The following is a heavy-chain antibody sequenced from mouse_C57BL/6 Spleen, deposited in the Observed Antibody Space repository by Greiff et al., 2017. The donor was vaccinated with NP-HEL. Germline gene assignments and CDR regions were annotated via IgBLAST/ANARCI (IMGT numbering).Heavy chain of an antibody. J-gene: IGHJ3*01. D-gene: IGHD4-1*01. V-gene: IGHV5-17*01. CDR3: AGRSNWSWFAY. CDR2: ISSGSSTI. CDR1: GFTFSDYG. Sequence: EVKLVESGGGLVKPGGSLKLSCAASGFTFSDYGMHWVRQAPEKGLEWVAYISSGSSTIYYADTVKGRFTISRDNAKNTLFLQMTSLRSEDTAMYYCAGRSNWSWFAYWGQGTLVTVAA.